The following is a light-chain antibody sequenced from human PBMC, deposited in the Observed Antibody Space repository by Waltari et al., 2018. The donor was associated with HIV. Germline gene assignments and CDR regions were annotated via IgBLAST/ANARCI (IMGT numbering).Light chain of an antibody. CDR2: YDS. J-gene: IGLJ2*01. CDR1: NIGSKS. V-gene: IGLV3-21*04. Sequence: SYVLTQPPSVSVAPGKTASFTCGGNNIGSKSVHWSQQKPGQAPILVIYYDSARPSGIPERFSGSNSGNTATLTISRVEAGDEADYYCQVWDSSRDHPVVFGGGTKLTVL. CDR3: QVWDSSRDHPVV.